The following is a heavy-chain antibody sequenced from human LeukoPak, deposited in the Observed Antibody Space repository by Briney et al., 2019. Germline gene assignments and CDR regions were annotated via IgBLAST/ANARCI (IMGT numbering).Heavy chain of an antibody. CDR1: RGSISSGSYY. D-gene: IGHD6-6*01. CDR2: IYYSGST. V-gene: IGHV4-39*07. CDR3: ARDDHSSSSHNWFDP. J-gene: IGHJ5*02. Sequence: SETLSLTCTVSRGSISSGSYYWGWIRQPPGKGLEWIGSIYYSGSTYYNPSLKSRVTISVDTSKNQFSLKLSSVTAADTAVYYCARDDHSSSSHNWFDPWGQGTLVTVSS.